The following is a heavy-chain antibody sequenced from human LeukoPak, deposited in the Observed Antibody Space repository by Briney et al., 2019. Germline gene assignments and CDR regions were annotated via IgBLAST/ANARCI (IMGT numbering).Heavy chain of an antibody. CDR3: ATGERIVRGDGVDY. D-gene: IGHD3-10*01. V-gene: IGHV3-66*01. CDR2: IYSGGST. Sequence: IYSGGSTYYADSVKGRFTISRDNSKNTLDLQMNSLRAEDTAVYYCATGERIVRGDGVDYWGQGTLVTVSS. J-gene: IGHJ4*02.